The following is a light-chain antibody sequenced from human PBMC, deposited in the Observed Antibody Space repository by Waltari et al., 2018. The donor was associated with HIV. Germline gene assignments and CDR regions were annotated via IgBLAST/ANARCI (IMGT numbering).Light chain of an antibody. CDR2: SAS. CDR1: QPLISDY. V-gene: IGKV3-20*01. CDR3: QHSFGT. Sequence: EVVLTQSPGTLSLSPGERATLSCRASQPLISDYLAWYQQKPGQAPCLLVYSASNRAAGVPDRFDGGGFGTDFTLTISRLEPEDSAVYYCQHSFGTFGRGTRVEI. J-gene: IGKJ4*02.